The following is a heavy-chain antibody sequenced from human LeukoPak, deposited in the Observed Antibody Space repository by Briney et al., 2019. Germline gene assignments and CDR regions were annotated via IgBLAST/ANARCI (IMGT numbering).Heavy chain of an antibody. J-gene: IGHJ6*03. V-gene: IGHV1-2*02. Sequence: ASVKVSCKASGYTFTGYYMHWVRQAPGQGLEWMGWINPNSGGTNYAQKFQGRVTMTRDTSISTAYMELSRLRSDDTAVYYCARDSAHYCSGGSCRPYYMDVWGKGTSVTVSS. CDR3: ARDSAHYCSGGSCRPYYMDV. CDR1: GYTFTGYY. CDR2: INPNSGGT. D-gene: IGHD2-15*01.